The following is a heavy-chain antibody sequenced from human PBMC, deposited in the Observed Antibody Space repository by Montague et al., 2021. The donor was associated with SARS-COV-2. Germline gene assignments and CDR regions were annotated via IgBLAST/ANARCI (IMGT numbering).Heavy chain of an antibody. Sequence: SLRLSCAASGFTFDHYWMAWFRQVPEKGLEWVASVNQDASEKYYVDSVKGRFTISRDNAKNSLSLQMSSLRVEDTAMYYCARDPAFAAFDLWGRGSLVIVSS. V-gene: IGHV3-7*05. D-gene: IGHD6-25*01. CDR2: VNQDASEK. CDR1: GFTFDHYW. CDR3: ARDPAFAAFDL. J-gene: IGHJ2*01.